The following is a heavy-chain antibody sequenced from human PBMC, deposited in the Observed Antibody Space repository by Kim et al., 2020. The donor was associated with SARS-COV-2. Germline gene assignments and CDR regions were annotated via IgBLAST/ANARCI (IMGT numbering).Heavy chain of an antibody. J-gene: IGHJ4*02. CDR1: GFTFSSYG. Sequence: GGSLRLSCAASGFTFSSYGMNWVRQAPGKGLEWVAVIWYDGSNKYYADSVKGRFTISRDNSKNTLYLQMNSLRAEDTAVYYCARDNAGGNYYFDYWGQGTLVTVSS. CDR3: ARDNAGGNYYFDY. V-gene: IGHV3-33*08. D-gene: IGHD2-8*01. CDR2: IWYDGSNK.